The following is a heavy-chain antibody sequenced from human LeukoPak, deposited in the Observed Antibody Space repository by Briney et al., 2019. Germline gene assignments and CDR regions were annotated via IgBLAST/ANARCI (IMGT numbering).Heavy chain of an antibody. Sequence: ASVKVSCKASGYTFTSYGISWVRQAPGQGLEWMGRVNPNSGGTNYAQKFQGRVTMTRDTSISTAYMELSRLRSDDTAVYYCVRARNYDFWSGYYTRYWFDPWGQGTLVTVSS. J-gene: IGHJ5*02. CDR2: VNPNSGGT. V-gene: IGHV1-2*06. D-gene: IGHD3-3*01. CDR1: GYTFTSYG. CDR3: VRARNYDFWSGYYTRYWFDP.